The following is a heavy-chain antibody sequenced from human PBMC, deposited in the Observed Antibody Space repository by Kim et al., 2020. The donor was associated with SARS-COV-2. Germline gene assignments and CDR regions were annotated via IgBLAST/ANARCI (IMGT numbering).Heavy chain of an antibody. D-gene: IGHD3-10*01. CDR3: ARGYGSGTNY. J-gene: IGHJ4*02. V-gene: IGHV3-74*01. Sequence: GGSLRLSCTTSGFTFTDYWIHWVRQAPGKGLVWVSYVNNDGSSTGYADSVKGRFTISRDNAKNTLYLQMNSLRLEDTAVYYCARGYGSGTNYWCQGTLVT. CDR2: VNNDGSST. CDR1: GFTFTDYW.